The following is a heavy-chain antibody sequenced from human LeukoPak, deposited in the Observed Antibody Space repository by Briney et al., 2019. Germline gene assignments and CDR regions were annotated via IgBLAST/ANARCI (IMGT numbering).Heavy chain of an antibody. CDR3: ATGFTTPDY. D-gene: IGHD1-1*01. CDR2: FAVEDGKT. J-gene: IGHJ4*02. V-gene: IGHV1-24*01. CDR1: GYSLTDFS. Sequence: ASVTVSCTVSGYSLTDFSMHWVRQAPGKGLEWMGTFAVEDGKTIYAQKFRGRVTMTEDTSTDTAYMDLSSLRSDDTAVYYCATGFTTPDYWGQGTLVTVSS.